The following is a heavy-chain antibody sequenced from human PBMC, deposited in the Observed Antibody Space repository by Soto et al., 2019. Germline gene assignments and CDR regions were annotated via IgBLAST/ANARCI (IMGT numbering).Heavy chain of an antibody. CDR3: AKDPGGVLMVQRGWFDP. CDR2: ISGSGGST. J-gene: IGHJ5*02. Sequence: EVQLLESGGGLVQPGGSLRLSCAASGFTFSSYAMSWVRQAPGKGLEWVSAISGSGGSTYYADSVKGRFTIPRDNSKNTLYLQMNSLRAEDTAVYYCAKDPGGVLMVQRGWFDPWGQGTLVTVSS. D-gene: IGHD2-8*01. V-gene: IGHV3-23*01. CDR1: GFTFSSYA.